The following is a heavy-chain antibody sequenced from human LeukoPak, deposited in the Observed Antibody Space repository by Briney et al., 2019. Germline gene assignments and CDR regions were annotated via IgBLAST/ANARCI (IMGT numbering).Heavy chain of an antibody. J-gene: IGHJ4*02. Sequence: ASVKVSCKASGYTFTSYAMNWVRQAPGQGLEWMGWINTNTGNPTYAQGFTGRFVFSLDTFVSTAYLQISSLKAEDTAVYYCARDQYTYYYDSSGYCPFDYWGQGTLVTVSS. D-gene: IGHD3-22*01. CDR3: ARDQYTYYYDSSGYCPFDY. V-gene: IGHV7-4-1*02. CDR2: INTNTGNP. CDR1: GYTFTSYA.